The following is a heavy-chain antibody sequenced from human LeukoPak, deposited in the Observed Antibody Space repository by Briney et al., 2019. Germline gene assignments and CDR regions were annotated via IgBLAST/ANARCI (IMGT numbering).Heavy chain of an antibody. V-gene: IGHV1-18*01. CDR1: GYAFTSYG. Sequence: GASVKVSCKASGYAFTSYGISWVRQAPGQGLEWMGWISAYNGITNYAQKLQGRVTMTTDTSTSTAYMELRSLRSDDTAVYYCARLGSGYDYAYFDYWGQGTLVTVSS. CDR2: ISAYNGIT. D-gene: IGHD5-12*01. J-gene: IGHJ4*02. CDR3: ARLGSGYDYAYFDY.